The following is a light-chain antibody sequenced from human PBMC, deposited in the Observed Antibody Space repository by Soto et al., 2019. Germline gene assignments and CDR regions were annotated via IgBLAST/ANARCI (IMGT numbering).Light chain of an antibody. CDR1: SSDVGSYNL. V-gene: IGLV2-23*02. CDR2: EVS. J-gene: IGLJ1*01. Sequence: QSVLTQSASVSGSPGQSITISCTGTSSDVGSYNLVSWYQQHPGKAPRLIIYEVSKRPSGVSNRFSGSKSGNTASLTISGLQGEDEADYYCCSYAGISTFYVFGTGTKVTV. CDR3: CSYAGISTFYV.